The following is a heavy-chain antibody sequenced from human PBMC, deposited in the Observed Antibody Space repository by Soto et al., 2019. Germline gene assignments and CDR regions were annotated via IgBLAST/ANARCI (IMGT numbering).Heavy chain of an antibody. Sequence: SVKVSCKASGGTFSSYAISWVRQAPGQGLEWMGGIIPIFGTANYAQKFQGRVTITADESTSTAYMELSSLRSEDTAVYYCARVNTGTTFDYYYYGMDVWGQGTTVTAP. CDR3: ARVNTGTTFDYYYYGMDV. J-gene: IGHJ6*02. D-gene: IGHD1-1*01. V-gene: IGHV1-69*13. CDR1: GGTFSSYA. CDR2: IIPIFGTA.